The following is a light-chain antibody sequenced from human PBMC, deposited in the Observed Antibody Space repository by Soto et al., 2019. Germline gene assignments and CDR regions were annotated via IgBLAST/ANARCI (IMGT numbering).Light chain of an antibody. CDR1: NNDVGAYNY. V-gene: IGLV2-14*03. CDR3: SSYTRSSTVV. Sequence: QSALTQPASVSGSPGQSITISCTGSNNDVGAYNYVSWYQQHPGKAPKTMIYDVSNRPSGVSNRFSGSKSGNTASLTISGLQAEDEADYYCSSYTRSSTVVFGGGTKAHRP. CDR2: DVS. J-gene: IGLJ3*02.